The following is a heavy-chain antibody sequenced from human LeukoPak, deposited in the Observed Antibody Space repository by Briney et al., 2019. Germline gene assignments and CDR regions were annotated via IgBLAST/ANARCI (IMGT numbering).Heavy chain of an antibody. CDR2: ISGSGGST. J-gene: IGHJ4*02. Sequence: GGSLRLSCAASGFTFSSYAMSWVRQAPGKGLEWVSGISGSGGSTYYADSVKGRFTISRDNSKNTLYLQMNSLRSDDTAVYYCARDVVVTGNYWGQGTLVTVSS. D-gene: IGHD2-21*02. CDR1: GFTFSSYA. V-gene: IGHV3-23*01. CDR3: ARDVVVTGNY.